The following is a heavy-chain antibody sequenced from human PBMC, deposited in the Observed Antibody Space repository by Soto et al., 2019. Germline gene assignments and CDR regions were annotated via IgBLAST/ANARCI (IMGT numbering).Heavy chain of an antibody. V-gene: IGHV4-39*01. J-gene: IGHJ4*02. CDR1: GGSISSSSYY. CDR2: IYYSGST. CDR3: ARLGTSYLPDY. D-gene: IGHD2-2*01. Sequence: SETLSLTCTVSGGSISSSSYYWGWIRQPPGKGLEWIGSIYYSGSTYYNPSLKSRVTISVDTSKNQFSLKLSSVTAADTAVYYCARLGTSYLPDYWGQGTLVTVSS.